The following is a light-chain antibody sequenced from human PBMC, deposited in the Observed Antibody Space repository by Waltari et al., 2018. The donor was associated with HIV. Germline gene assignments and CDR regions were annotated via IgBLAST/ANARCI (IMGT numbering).Light chain of an antibody. CDR3: QQYYSTPPT. Sequence: DIVMTQSPDSLPVSLGERATINCKSSQSVLYNSKNKKYLAWYQQKPRQPPKLLIYWASTRESGVPDRFSGSGSGTDFTLTISSLQAEDVAVYYCQQYYSTPPTFGQGTKVEIK. CDR2: WAS. CDR1: QSVLYNSKNKKY. V-gene: IGKV4-1*01. J-gene: IGKJ1*01.